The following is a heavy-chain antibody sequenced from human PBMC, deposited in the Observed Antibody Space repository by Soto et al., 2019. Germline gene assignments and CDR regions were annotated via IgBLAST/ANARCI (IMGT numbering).Heavy chain of an antibody. J-gene: IGHJ4*02. D-gene: IGHD6-13*01. V-gene: IGHV4-30-4*01. CDR1: AGYLSTGNYY. CDR3: ASRKQQMAPVEY. Sequence: NPSETLSLTCNVSAGYLSTGNYYWSWIRQSPGKGLEWIGHIYYSGTTYYNPSLKSRITISVDASKNQFSLKLSSVTAEDTAIYYCASRKQQMAPVEYWGQGTLVTVSS. CDR2: IYYSGTT.